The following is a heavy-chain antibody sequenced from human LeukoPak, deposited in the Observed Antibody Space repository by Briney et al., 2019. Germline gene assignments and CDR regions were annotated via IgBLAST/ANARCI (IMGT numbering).Heavy chain of an antibody. CDR1: GFTFDDYA. J-gene: IGHJ4*02. CDR2: ISGDGGST. V-gene: IGHV3-43*02. Sequence: GGSLRLSCAASGFTFDDYAMHWVRQPPGMGLEWVSLISGDGGSTYYADSVKGRFTISRDNSKNSLYLQMNSLRTEDTALYYCAKVFSGNYGLSDYWGQGTLVTVSS. CDR3: AKVFSGNYGLSDY. D-gene: IGHD1-26*01.